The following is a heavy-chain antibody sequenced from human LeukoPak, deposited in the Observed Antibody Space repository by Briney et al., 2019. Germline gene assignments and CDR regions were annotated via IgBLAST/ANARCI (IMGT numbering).Heavy chain of an antibody. Sequence: GGSLRLSCAASGFTFSSYAMSWVRQAPGKGLEWVSAISGSGGSTYYADSVKGRFTISRDNSKNTLYLQMNSLRAEDTAVYYCAKDHVDIVATIIGFYFDNWGQGTLVTVSS. J-gene: IGHJ4*02. CDR3: AKDHVDIVATIIGFYFDN. CDR2: ISGSGGST. CDR1: GFTFSSYA. D-gene: IGHD5-12*01. V-gene: IGHV3-23*01.